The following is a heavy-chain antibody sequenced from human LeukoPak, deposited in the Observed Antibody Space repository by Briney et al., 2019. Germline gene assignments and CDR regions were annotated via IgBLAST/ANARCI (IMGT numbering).Heavy chain of an antibody. CDR1: GFTVSNNY. D-gene: IGHD5-24*01. CDR2: IYSGGTT. V-gene: IGHV3-53*01. J-gene: IGHJ4*02. CDR3: AREKTGSDGYNHGFDY. Sequence: GGSLRLSCAASGFTVSNNYMSWVRQAPGKGLEWVSVIYSGGTTKYADSVRGRFSISRDNSKNTLHLQMNSLRADDTAVYYCAREKTGSDGYNHGFDYWGQGALVTVPS.